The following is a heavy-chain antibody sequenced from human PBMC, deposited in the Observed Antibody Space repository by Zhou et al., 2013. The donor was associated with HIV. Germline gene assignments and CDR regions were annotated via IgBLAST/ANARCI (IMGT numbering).Heavy chain of an antibody. Sequence: QVQLVQSGAEVKKPGSSVKVSCKASGGTFSSYAISWVRQAPGQGLEWMGGIIPIFGTANYAQKFQGRVTITTDESTSTAYMELSSLRSEDTAVYYCARATVTTSEARNTYYYYYYMDVWGKGTTVTVSS. CDR3: ARATVTTSEARNTYYYYYYMDV. J-gene: IGHJ6*03. D-gene: IGHD4-4*01. CDR1: GGTFSSYA. CDR2: IIPIFGTA. V-gene: IGHV1-69*05.